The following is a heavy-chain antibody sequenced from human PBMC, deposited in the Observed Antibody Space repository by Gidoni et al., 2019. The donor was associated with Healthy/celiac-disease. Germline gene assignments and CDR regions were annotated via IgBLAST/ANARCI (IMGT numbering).Heavy chain of an antibody. CDR2: IISSSSYI. V-gene: IGHV3-21*01. Sequence: EVQLVESGGGLVKPGGSLRLSCAASGFPFSSYSMNWVRQAPGKGLEWVSSIISSSSYIYYADSVKGRFTISRDNAKNSLYLQMNSLRAEDTAVYYCASSGWYSVLFDYWGQGTLVTVSS. CDR3: ASSGWYSVLFDY. CDR1: GFPFSSYS. J-gene: IGHJ4*02. D-gene: IGHD6-19*01.